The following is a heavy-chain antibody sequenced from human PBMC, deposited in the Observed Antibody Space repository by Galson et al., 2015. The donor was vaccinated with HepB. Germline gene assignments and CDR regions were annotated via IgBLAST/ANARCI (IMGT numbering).Heavy chain of an antibody. V-gene: IGHV1-18*01. CDR3: ARLIGDSSGYYYIY. Sequence: SVKVSCKASGYTFTSYGISWVRQAPGQGLEWMGWISAYNGNTNYAQKLQGRVTMTTDTSTSTAYMELSSLRSEDTAVYYCARLIGDSSGYYYIYWGQGTLVTVSS. D-gene: IGHD3-22*01. CDR2: ISAYNGNT. J-gene: IGHJ4*02. CDR1: GYTFTSYG.